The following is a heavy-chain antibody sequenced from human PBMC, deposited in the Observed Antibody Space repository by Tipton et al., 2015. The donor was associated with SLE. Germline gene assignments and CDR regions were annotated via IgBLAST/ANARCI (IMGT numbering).Heavy chain of an antibody. CDR3: AGGLFGWELPY. V-gene: IGHV4-39*07. J-gene: IGHJ4*02. CDR1: DGSIRSTNYY. Sequence: TLSLTCTVSDGSIRSTNYYWGWIRQPPGKGLEWIGSIFYTGSTYYNPSLKSRVSFSIDTSKPQFSLKLNSVTAADTAVYYCAGGLFGWELPYWGQGTLVTVSA. CDR2: IFYTGST. D-gene: IGHD1-26*01.